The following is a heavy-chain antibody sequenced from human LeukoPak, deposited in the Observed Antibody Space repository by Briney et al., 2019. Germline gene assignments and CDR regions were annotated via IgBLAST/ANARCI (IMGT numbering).Heavy chain of an antibody. D-gene: IGHD3-10*01. CDR2: ISGSSSII. Sequence: GGSLRLSCAASGFTFSSYTMNWVRQAPGKGLEWVSYISGSSSIIYYADSVKGRFTISRDNAKNSLYLQMNSLRDEDTSVYYCARGESLGCWGQGTLVTVSS. CDR1: GFTFSSYT. J-gene: IGHJ4*02. V-gene: IGHV3-48*02. CDR3: ARGESLGC.